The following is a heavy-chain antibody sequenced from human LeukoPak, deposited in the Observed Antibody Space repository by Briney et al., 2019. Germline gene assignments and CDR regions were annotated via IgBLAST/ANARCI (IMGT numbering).Heavy chain of an antibody. J-gene: IGHJ6*02. Sequence: PGGSLRLSCAASGFTFSSYAMSWVRQAPGKGLEWVSATSGSGGSTYYADSVKGRFTISRDNSKNTLYLQMNSLRAEDTAVYYCAKATVPAVHYGMDVWGQGTTVTVSS. D-gene: IGHD2-2*01. CDR2: TSGSGGST. CDR3: AKATVPAVHYGMDV. V-gene: IGHV3-23*01. CDR1: GFTFSSYA.